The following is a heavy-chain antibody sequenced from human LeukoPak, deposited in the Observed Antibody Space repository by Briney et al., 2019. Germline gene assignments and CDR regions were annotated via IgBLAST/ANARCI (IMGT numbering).Heavy chain of an antibody. J-gene: IGHJ3*02. Sequence: ASVKVSCKASGGTFSSYAISWVRQAPGQGLEWMGRIIPILGIANYAQKFQGRVAITADKSTSTAYMELSSLRSEDTAVYYCARPLLWFGELSRPDAFDIWGQGKMVTVSS. V-gene: IGHV1-69*04. D-gene: IGHD3-10*01. CDR3: ARPLLWFGELSRPDAFDI. CDR1: GGTFSSYA. CDR2: IIPILGIA.